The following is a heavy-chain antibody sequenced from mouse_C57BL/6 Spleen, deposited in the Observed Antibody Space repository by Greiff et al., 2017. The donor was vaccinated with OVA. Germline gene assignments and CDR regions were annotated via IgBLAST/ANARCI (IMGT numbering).Heavy chain of an antibody. V-gene: IGHV1-50*01. CDR2: IDPSDSYT. J-gene: IGHJ2*01. Sequence: QVQLQQPGAELVKPGASVKLSCKASGYTFTSYWMQWVKQRPGQGLAWIGEIDPSDSYTNYNQKFKGKATLTVDTSSSTAYMQLSSLTSEDSAVYYCARSELYYFDYWGQGTTLTVSS. CDR3: ARSELYYFDY. D-gene: IGHD1-3*01. CDR1: GYTFTSYW.